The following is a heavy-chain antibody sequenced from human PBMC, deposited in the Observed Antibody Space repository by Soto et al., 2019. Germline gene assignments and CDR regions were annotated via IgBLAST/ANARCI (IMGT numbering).Heavy chain of an antibody. Sequence: SETLSLTCAFSGGSISSGGYSCSWIRQPPWKGLEWIGYIYHSGSTYYNPSLKSRVTISVDRSKNQFSLKLSSVTAADTAVYYCARDLWDSSSGNYYFEYWGQGTLVSVS. V-gene: IGHV4-30-2*01. CDR2: IYHSGST. J-gene: IGHJ4*02. D-gene: IGHD6-6*01. CDR3: ARDLWDSSSGNYYFEY. CDR1: GGSISSGGYS.